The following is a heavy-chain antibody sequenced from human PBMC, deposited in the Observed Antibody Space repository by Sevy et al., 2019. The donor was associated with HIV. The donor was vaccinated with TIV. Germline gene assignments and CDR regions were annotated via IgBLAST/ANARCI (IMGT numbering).Heavy chain of an antibody. CDR3: ARGGDGYWDY. CDR1: GGSISSGGYY. D-gene: IGHD5-18*01. CDR2: IYYSGST. Sequence: SETLSLTCTVSGGSISSGGYYWSWIRQHPGKGLEWIGYIYYSGSTYYNPSLKSRVTISVDTSKNQFSLKLGSVTAADTAVYYCARGGDGYWDYWGQGTLVTVSS. V-gene: IGHV4-31*03. J-gene: IGHJ4*02.